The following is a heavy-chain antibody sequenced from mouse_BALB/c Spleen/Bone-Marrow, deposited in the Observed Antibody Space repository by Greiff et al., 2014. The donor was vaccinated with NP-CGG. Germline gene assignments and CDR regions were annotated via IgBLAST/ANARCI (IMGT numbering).Heavy chain of an antibody. J-gene: IGHJ1*01. CDR1: GYTFSSYW. Sequence: QVQLQQSGAELMKPGASVKISCKATGYTFSSYWIEWVKQRPGHGLEWIGEILPGSGSINYNEKFKGKATFTADTSSNTAYMQLSSLTSEDSAVYYCARRGGWLGYFDVWGEGTSVTVSA. D-gene: IGHD2-3*01. CDR2: ILPGSGSI. CDR3: ARRGGWLGYFDV. V-gene: IGHV1-9*01.